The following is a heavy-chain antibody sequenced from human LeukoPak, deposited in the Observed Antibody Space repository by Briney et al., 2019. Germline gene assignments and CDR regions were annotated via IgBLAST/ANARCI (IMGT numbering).Heavy chain of an antibody. CDR3: ARWRFLEWQSGYFDY. V-gene: IGHV4-59*08. Sequence: SETLSLTCTVSGGSISSYYWSWIRQPPGKGLEGIGYIYYSGSTNYNPSLKSRVTISVDTSKNQFSLKLSSVTAADTAVYYCARWRFLEWQSGYFDYWGQGTLVTVSS. CDR1: GGSISSYY. J-gene: IGHJ4*02. CDR2: IYYSGST. D-gene: IGHD3-3*01.